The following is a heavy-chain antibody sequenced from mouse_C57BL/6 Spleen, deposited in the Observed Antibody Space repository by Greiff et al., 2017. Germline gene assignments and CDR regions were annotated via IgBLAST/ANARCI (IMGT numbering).Heavy chain of an antibody. CDR1: GYAFTNYL. Sequence: VQLQQSGAELVRPGTSVKVSCKASGYAFTNYLIEWVKQRPGQGLEWIGVINPGSGGTNYNEKFKGKATLTADKSSSTAYMQLSSLTSEDSAVYFCARSEGYYSNSFAYWGQGTGVT. CDR2: INPGSGGT. CDR3: ARSEGYYSNSFAY. J-gene: IGHJ3*01. D-gene: IGHD2-5*01. V-gene: IGHV1-54*01.